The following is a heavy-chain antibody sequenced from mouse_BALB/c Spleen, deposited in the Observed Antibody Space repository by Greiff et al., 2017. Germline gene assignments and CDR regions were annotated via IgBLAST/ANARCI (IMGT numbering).Heavy chain of an antibody. CDR2: IDPANGNT. CDR1: GFNIKDTY. Sequence: VQLQQSGAELVKPGASVKLSCTASGFNIKDTYMHWVKQRPEQGLEWIGRIDPANGNTKYAPKFQGKATITADTSSNTAYLQLSSLTSEDTAVYYCAHYGSSPYYAMDYWGQGTSVTVSS. CDR3: AHYGSSPYYAMDY. V-gene: IGHV14-3*02. D-gene: IGHD1-1*01. J-gene: IGHJ4*01.